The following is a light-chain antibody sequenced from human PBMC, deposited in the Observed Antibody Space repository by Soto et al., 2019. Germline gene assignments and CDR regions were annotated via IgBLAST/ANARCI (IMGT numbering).Light chain of an antibody. J-gene: IGKJ4*01. CDR3: QQRSNWPPLT. V-gene: IGKV3-11*01. Sequence: EIVLTQSPATLSLSPGERATLSCRASQSVSSYLSWYHQKHGQAPRRLIYDASNRATGIPARFSGSGSCTDFTLIISSLEPEDVVVYYCQQRSNWPPLTFGGGTKVEIK. CDR1: QSVSSY. CDR2: DAS.